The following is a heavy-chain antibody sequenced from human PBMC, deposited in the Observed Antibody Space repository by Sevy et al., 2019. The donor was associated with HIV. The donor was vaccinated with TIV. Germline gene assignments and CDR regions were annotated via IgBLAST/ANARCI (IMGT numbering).Heavy chain of an antibody. CDR1: AGSISSGGYY. Sequence: SETLSLTCTVSAGSISSGGYYWSWIRQHPGKGLEWIGYIYYSGSTYYNPSLKSRVTISVDTSKNQFSLKLSSVTAADTAVYYCARRKIGYSYGDFDYWGQGTLVTVSS. V-gene: IGHV4-31*03. J-gene: IGHJ4*02. D-gene: IGHD5-18*01. CDR3: ARRKIGYSYGDFDY. CDR2: IYYSGST.